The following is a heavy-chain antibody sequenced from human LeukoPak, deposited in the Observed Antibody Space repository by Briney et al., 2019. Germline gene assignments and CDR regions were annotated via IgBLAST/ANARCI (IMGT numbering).Heavy chain of an antibody. Sequence: GGSLRLSCAASGFTFSNAWMSWVRQAPGKGLEWVGRIKSKTDGGTTDYAAPVKGRFTTSRDDSKNTLYLQMNSLKTEDTAVYYCTTAGYYDSSGYSDYWGQGTLVTVSS. CDR3: TTAGYYDSSGYSDY. J-gene: IGHJ4*02. CDR1: GFTFSNAW. CDR2: IKSKTDGGTT. V-gene: IGHV3-15*01. D-gene: IGHD3-22*01.